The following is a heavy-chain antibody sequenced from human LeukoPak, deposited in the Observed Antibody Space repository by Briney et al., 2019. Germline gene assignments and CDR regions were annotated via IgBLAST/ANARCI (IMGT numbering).Heavy chain of an antibody. J-gene: IGHJ5*02. Sequence: ASLKVSCKASGYTFTSYAISWVRQAPGQGLEWLGWIANYNGDTNYAQNLQGRVTMTTDISTRTVYMELRSLRSDDTAVYYCARDRYDYGDFLGHNWFDPWGQGNLVTVSS. V-gene: IGHV1-18*01. CDR2: IANYNGDT. D-gene: IGHD4-17*01. CDR1: GYTFTSYA. CDR3: ARDRYDYGDFLGHNWFDP.